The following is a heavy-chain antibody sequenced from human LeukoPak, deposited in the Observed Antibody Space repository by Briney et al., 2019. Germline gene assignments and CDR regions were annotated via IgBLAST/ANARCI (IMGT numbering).Heavy chain of an antibody. CDR3: ARRAGAYSHPYDY. V-gene: IGHV3-48*04. D-gene: IGHD4/OR15-4a*01. J-gene: IGHJ4*02. Sequence: GGSLRLSCAASGFTFSSFGMNWVRQAPGKGLEWVSYISSSSSTIYYADSVKGRFTISRDNAKNSLYLQMNSLRAEDTAVYYCARRAGAYSHPYDYWGQGTLVTVSS. CDR1: GFTFSSFG. CDR2: ISSSSSTI.